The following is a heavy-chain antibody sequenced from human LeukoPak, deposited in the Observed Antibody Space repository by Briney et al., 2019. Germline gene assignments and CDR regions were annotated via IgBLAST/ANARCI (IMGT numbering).Heavy chain of an antibody. CDR2: INHSGST. CDR1: GFSLSTSGM. Sequence: SGPALVKPTQTLTLTCTFSGFSLSTSGMCVSWIRQPPGKGLEWIGEINHSGSTNYNPSLKSRVTISVDTSKNQFSLKLSSVTAADTAVYYCARGRPSYYYDSSGYYYAYFDYWGQGTLVTVSS. D-gene: IGHD3-22*01. V-gene: IGHV4-39*07. J-gene: IGHJ4*02. CDR3: ARGRPSYYYDSSGYYYAYFDY.